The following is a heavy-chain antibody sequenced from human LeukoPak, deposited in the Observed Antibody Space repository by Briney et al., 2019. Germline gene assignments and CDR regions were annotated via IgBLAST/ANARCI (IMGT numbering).Heavy chain of an antibody. J-gene: IGHJ6*03. CDR3: ARGPSQIMENYMDV. Sequence: GASVKVSCEASGYTFTDYYMNWVRQAPGQGLQWMGWINPNSGGANYAQKFQGRVTMTRDTSISTAYMELSRLRSDDTALYYCARGPSQIMENYMDVWGKGTTVTVSS. D-gene: IGHD3-16*01. V-gene: IGHV1-2*02. CDR1: GYTFTDYY. CDR2: INPNSGGA.